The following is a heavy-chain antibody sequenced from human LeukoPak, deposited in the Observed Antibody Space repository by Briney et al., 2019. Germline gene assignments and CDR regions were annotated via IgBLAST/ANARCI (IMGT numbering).Heavy chain of an antibody. Sequence: GGSLRLSYAASGFTFSSYAMSWVRQAPGKGLEWVSAISGSGGSTSYADSVKGRFTISRDNSKNTLYLQMNSLRAEDTAVYYCAKDPGHYDFWSGYLPYFDYWGQGTLVTVSS. D-gene: IGHD3-3*01. CDR3: AKDPGHYDFWSGYLPYFDY. V-gene: IGHV3-23*01. J-gene: IGHJ4*02. CDR1: GFTFSSYA. CDR2: ISGSGGST.